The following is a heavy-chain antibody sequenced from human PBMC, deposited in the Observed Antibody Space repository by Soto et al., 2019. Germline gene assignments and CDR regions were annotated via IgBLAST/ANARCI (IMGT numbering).Heavy chain of an antibody. V-gene: IGHV1-69*12. CDR3: ARKEMATTRQGRYYYYGMDV. J-gene: IGHJ6*02. D-gene: IGHD5-12*01. Sequence: QVQLVQSGAEVKKPGSSVKVSCKASGGTFSSYAISWVRQAPGQGLEWMGGIIPIFGTANYAQKFQGRVTITADESTSTAYMELSSLRSEDTAVYYCARKEMATTRQGRYYYYGMDVWGQGTTVTVS. CDR2: IIPIFGTA. CDR1: GGTFSSYA.